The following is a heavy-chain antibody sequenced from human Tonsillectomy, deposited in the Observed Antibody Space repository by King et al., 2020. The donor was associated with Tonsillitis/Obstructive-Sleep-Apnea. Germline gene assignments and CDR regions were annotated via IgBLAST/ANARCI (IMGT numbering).Heavy chain of an antibody. CDR3: ARVGSGGVYDYFDY. D-gene: IGHD1-26*01. CDR1: GEFIRSRNW. V-gene: IGHV4-4*02. CDR2: IFLEGET. J-gene: IGHJ4*02. Sequence: VQLQESGPGLVKPSGTLSLTFAGSGEFIRSRNWWGWVRQAPGKGPEWDGEIFLEGETNYNPALKSRVNIPVDTPKNQFSLKMSSVTAADTAVYYCARVGSGGVYDYFDYWGQGTPVTVSS.